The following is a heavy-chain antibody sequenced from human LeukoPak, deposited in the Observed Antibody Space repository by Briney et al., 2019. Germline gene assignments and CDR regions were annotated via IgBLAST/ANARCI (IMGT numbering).Heavy chain of an antibody. CDR3: ATYSGYDRIFDY. CDR1: GFTFSTYG. J-gene: IGHJ4*02. V-gene: IGHV3-48*01. Sequence: GGSLRLSCAASGFTFSTYGMSWVRQAPGKGLEWLSYISGSSSAINYADSVKGRFTISRGNAKNSLFLQMNSLRAEDTAVYYCATYSGYDRIFDYWGQGTLVTVSS. CDR2: ISGSSSAI. D-gene: IGHD5-12*01.